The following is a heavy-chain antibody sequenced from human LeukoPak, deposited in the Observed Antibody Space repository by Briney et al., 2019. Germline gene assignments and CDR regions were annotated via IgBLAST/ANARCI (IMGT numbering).Heavy chain of an antibody. Sequence: SGTLSLTCGVSGGSISSTNWWTWVRQPPGEGLEWIGEVHLSGRTNYNPSLESRVTMSVDMSENHISLKLTSVTAADTAVYYCAREGGPYRPLDYSGQGTLVTVSS. J-gene: IGHJ4*02. CDR1: GGSISSTNW. CDR3: AREGGPYRPLDY. CDR2: VHLSGRT. V-gene: IGHV4-4*02.